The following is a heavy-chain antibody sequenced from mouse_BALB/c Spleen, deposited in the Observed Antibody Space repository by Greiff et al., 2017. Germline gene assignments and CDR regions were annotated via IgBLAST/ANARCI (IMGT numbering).Heavy chain of an antibody. CDR1: GFNIKDTY. CDR2: IDPANGNT. V-gene: IGHV14-3*02. J-gene: IGHJ4*01. D-gene: IGHD4-1*01. CDR3: SRYGTGTGAMDY. Sequence: EVQLVESGAELVKPGASVKLSCTASGFNIKDTYMHWVKQRPEQGLEWIGRIDPANGNTKYDPKFQGKATITADTSSNTAYLQLSSLTSEDTAVYYCSRYGTGTGAMDYWGQGTSVTVSS.